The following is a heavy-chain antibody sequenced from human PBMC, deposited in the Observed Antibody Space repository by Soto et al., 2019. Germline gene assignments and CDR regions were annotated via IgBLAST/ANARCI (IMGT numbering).Heavy chain of an antibody. V-gene: IGHV4-30-4*01. Sequence: QVQLQESGPGLVKPSQTLSLTCTVSGGSISSGDYFWSWIRQSPGKGLEWIGYISSIGSTYHNPSLTSRVSVSRDTSKNQFSLKLSSVTTTDTAVYYCARGLVIRPYYYHGMDVWGQGTTVTVSS. CDR3: ARGLVIRPYYYHGMDV. D-gene: IGHD3-9*01. J-gene: IGHJ6*02. CDR2: ISSIGST. CDR1: GGSISSGDYF.